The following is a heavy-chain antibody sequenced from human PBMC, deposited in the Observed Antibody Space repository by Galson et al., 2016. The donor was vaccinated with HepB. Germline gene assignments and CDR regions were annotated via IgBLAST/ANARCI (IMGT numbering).Heavy chain of an antibody. J-gene: IGHJ4*02. CDR3: TTWDWGLDC. Sequence: SLRLSCAVSGLSVGDAWMPWVRQAPGKGLEWVGNIRNKRDGGTADYGAPVKGRFTISRDDSKNTLYLQMSSLKTDDTAVYFCTTWDWGLDCWGQGTLVTVSS. CDR2: IRNKRDGGTA. D-gene: IGHD3/OR15-3a*01. CDR1: GLSVGDAW. V-gene: IGHV3-15*05.